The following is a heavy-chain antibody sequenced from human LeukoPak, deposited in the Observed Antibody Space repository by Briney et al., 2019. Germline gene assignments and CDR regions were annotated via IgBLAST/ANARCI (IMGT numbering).Heavy chain of an antibody. CDR3: ARHVGCSSTSCYRNWFDP. Sequence: SETLSLTCAIYGGSFSGYYWSWIRQPPGKGLEWIGEINHSGSTNYNPSLKSRVTISVDTSKNQFSLKLSSVTAADTAVYYCARHVGCSSTSCYRNWFDPWGQGTLVTVSS. CDR2: INHSGST. D-gene: IGHD2-2*01. J-gene: IGHJ5*02. V-gene: IGHV4-34*01. CDR1: GGSFSGYY.